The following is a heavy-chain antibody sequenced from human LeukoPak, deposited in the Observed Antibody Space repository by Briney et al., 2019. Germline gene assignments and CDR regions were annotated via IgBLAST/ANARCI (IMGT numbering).Heavy chain of an antibody. J-gene: IGHJ3*02. CDR3: AKSVGAFDI. CDR1: GFTLTTYA. Sequence: GGSLRLSCGASGFTLTTYAMSWFRQAPGKGLEWVSSINNAGDSTYFADSVRGRFTFSRDNSKNTVFLQMNSLRAEDTAVYYRAKSVGAFDIWGQGTMVTVSS. V-gene: IGHV3-23*01. CDR2: INNAGDST.